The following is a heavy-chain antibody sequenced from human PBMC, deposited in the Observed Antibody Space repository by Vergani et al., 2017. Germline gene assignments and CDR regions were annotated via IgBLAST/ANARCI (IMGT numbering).Heavy chain of an antibody. Sequence: QITLKESGPTLVKPPKTLPLTCTFSGFSLNTRGVSVAWIPQPPGKALDWLAHIYWNDDQTYSPSLNNRVTITKDTSKNQVVLTMTNMDYVDTGTYYCVYRRTECGTTGCFIPFYYYYCMDVWGKGTTVSVSS. J-gene: IGHJ6*03. CDR2: IYWNDDQ. CDR1: GFSLNTRGVS. V-gene: IGHV2-5*04. CDR3: VYRRTECGTTGCFIPFYYYYCMDV. D-gene: IGHD1-7*01.